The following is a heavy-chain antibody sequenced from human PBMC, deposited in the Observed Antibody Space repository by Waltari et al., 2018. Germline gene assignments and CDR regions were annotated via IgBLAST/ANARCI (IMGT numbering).Heavy chain of an antibody. CDR1: GGSFSGYY. J-gene: IGHJ4*02. D-gene: IGHD6-19*01. V-gene: IGHV4-34*01. CDR3: ARGHVAVATIDY. Sequence: QVQLQQWGAGLLKPSETLSLTRAVYGGSFSGYYWSWIRQPPGKGLEWIGEINHSGSTNYNPSLKSRVTISVDTSKNQFSLKLSSVTAADTAVYYCARGHVAVATIDYWGQGTLVTVSS. CDR2: INHSGST.